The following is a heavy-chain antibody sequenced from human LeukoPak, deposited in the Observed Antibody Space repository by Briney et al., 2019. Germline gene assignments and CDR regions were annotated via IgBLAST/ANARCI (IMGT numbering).Heavy chain of an antibody. CDR3: PKSLGGYYAFDY. CDR2: IYPSGGST. Sequence: ASVKVSCKASGYTFTSYYMHWVRQAPGQGLEWIGIIYPSGGSTSYAQKFQGRVTITRDTSTSTVYMELSSLRSEDTAVYYCPKSLGGYYAFDYWGQGTLVTVSS. D-gene: IGHD3-22*01. J-gene: IGHJ4*02. V-gene: IGHV1-46*01. CDR1: GYTFTSYY.